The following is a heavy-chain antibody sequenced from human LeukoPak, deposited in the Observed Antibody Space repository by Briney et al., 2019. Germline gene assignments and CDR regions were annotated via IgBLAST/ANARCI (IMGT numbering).Heavy chain of an antibody. CDR2: IIPIFGTA. J-gene: IGHJ5*02. CDR3: GSSPGIAARALSWFDP. V-gene: IGHV1-69*05. D-gene: IGHD6-6*01. Sequence: SVKVSCKASGGTFSSYAISWVRQAPGQGLEWMVGIIPIFGTANYAQKFQGRVTITTDESTSTAYMELSSLRSEDTAVYYCGSSPGIAARALSWFDPWGQGTLVTVSS. CDR1: GGTFSSYA.